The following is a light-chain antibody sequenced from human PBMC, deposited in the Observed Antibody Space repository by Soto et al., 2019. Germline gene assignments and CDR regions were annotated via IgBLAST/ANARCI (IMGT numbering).Light chain of an antibody. CDR2: ATT. Sequence: DIQMHQAPSSLSASVGDRVPITCRASQTINTYLNWYQQQPGEAPKLLIFATTTLQSEVPSRFSGSGSGTDFSLTIRSLQPEDFATYYCQQSYIIPRTFGQGTKVDIK. CDR1: QTINTY. CDR3: QQSYIIPRT. J-gene: IGKJ1*01. V-gene: IGKV1-39*01.